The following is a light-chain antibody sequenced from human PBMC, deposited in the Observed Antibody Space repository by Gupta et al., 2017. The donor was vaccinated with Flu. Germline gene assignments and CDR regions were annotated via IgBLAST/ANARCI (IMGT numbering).Light chain of an antibody. CDR2: GAS. CDR3: QHYGSSPRT. CDR1: QSVSS. V-gene: IGKV3-20*01. Sequence: EIVLTQSPGTPSLSPGERATLSCRASQSVSSLAWYQQKPGQAPRLLIYGASSRATGIPDRFSGSGSGTDFTLTISRLEPEDFAMYYCQHYGSSPRTFGQGTKVEIK. J-gene: IGKJ1*01.